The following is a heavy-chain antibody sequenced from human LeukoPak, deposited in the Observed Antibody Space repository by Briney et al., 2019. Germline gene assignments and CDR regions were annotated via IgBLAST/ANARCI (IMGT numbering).Heavy chain of an antibody. CDR1: GFTFDDYA. V-gene: IGHV3-43*02. J-gene: IGHJ6*02. Sequence: GGSLRLSCAASGFTFDDYAMHWVRQAPGKGLEWVSLISGDGGSTYYADSVKGRFTISRDNSKNSLYLQMNSLRTEDTALYYCAKDKIAAAGPPTEYYYYYGMDVWGQGTTVTVSS. CDR3: AKDKIAAAGPPTEYYYYYGMDV. D-gene: IGHD6-13*01. CDR2: ISGDGGST.